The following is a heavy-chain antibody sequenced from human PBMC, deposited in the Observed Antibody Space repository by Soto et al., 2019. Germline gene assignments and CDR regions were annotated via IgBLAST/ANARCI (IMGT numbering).Heavy chain of an antibody. CDR1: GDSFKNYA. CDR3: ARLDSTMITFDY. J-gene: IGHJ4*02. D-gene: IGHD5-18*01. CDR2: IIPLFGTA. Sequence: QVQLVQSGAEVKKPGSSVKISCKTSGDSFKNYAIGWVRQVPGQGLEWTGSIIPLFGTANYARMFEGRVTITADKSTTTVYMELGSLRSEDTAVYACARLDSTMITFDYWGQGNLVTVSS. V-gene: IGHV1-69*06.